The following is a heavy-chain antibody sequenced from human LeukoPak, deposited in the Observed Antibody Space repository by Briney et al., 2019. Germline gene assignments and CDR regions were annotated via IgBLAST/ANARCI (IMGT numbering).Heavy chain of an antibody. CDR2: ISSSGGHT. Sequence: GGSLRLSCVGSGFTFSSSVMSWVRRAPGKGLEWVSGISSSGGHTDYTDPMRGRFTVSRDNSKNTLYLQMNSLRAEDTAIYYCAREKLSSGFFDYWGQGTLVTVSS. V-gene: IGHV3-23*01. J-gene: IGHJ4*02. D-gene: IGHD5-12*01. CDR1: GFTFSSSV. CDR3: AREKLSSGFFDY.